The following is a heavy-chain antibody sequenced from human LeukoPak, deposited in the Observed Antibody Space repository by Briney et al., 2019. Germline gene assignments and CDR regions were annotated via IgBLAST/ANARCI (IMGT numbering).Heavy chain of an antibody. CDR2: IKQDGSEK. CDR1: GFTFSSYW. Sequence: GGSLRLSCAASGFTFSSYWMSWVRQAPGKGLEWVANIKQDGSEKYYVDSVKGRFTISRDNAKNSLYLQMNSLRAEDTAVYYCARDSGVPAAHYYYYYGMDVWGQGTTVTVSS. D-gene: IGHD2-2*01. CDR3: ARDSGVPAAHYYYYYGMDV. J-gene: IGHJ6*02. V-gene: IGHV3-7*01.